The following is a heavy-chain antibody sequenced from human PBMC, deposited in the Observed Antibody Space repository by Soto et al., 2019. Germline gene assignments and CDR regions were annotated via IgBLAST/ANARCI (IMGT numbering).Heavy chain of an antibody. CDR1: GYTFTSYG. CDR2: ISAYNGNT. D-gene: IGHD2-15*01. J-gene: IGHJ5*02. V-gene: IGHV1-18*01. Sequence: ASVKVSCKASGYTFTSYGISWVRQAPGQGLEWMGWISAYNGNTNYAQKLQGRVTMTTDTSTSTAYMELRSLISDDTAVYYCSRYCSGGSCYSIGYNWFDPWGQGTLVTVS. CDR3: SRYCSGGSCYSIGYNWFDP.